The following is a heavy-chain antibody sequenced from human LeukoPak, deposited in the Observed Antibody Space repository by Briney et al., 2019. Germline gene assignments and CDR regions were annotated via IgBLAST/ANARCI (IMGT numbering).Heavy chain of an antibody. CDR1: GGSFSGYY. J-gene: IGHJ3*02. CDR3: ARARNYYDSSGPTSGAFDI. D-gene: IGHD3-22*01. Sequence: PSETLSLTCAVYGGSFSGYYWCWIRQPPGKGLEWIGEINHSGSTNYNPSLKSRVTISVDTSKNQFSLKLSSVTAADTAVYYCARARNYYDSSGPTSGAFDIWGQGTMVTVSS. V-gene: IGHV4-34*01. CDR2: INHSGST.